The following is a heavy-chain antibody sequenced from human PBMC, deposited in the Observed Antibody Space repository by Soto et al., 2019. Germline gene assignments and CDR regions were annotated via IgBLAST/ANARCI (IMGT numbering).Heavy chain of an antibody. Sequence: VASVKVSCKASGGTFSSYAISWVRQAPGQGLEWMGGIIPIFGTANYAQKFQGRVTITADESTSTAYMELSSLRSEDTAVYYCARQYSSGSSNWFDPWGQGTLVTVSS. CDR1: GGTFSSYA. J-gene: IGHJ5*02. V-gene: IGHV1-69*13. CDR2: IIPIFGTA. CDR3: ARQYSSGSSNWFDP. D-gene: IGHD6-19*01.